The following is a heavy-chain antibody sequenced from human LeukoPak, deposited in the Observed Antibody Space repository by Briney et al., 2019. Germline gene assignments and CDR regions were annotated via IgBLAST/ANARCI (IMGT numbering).Heavy chain of an antibody. CDR1: GFTFSSYW. D-gene: IGHD3-16*01. V-gene: IGHV3-7*04. Sequence: PGGPLRLSCEASGFTFSSYWMSWVRQAPGKGPEWVANIKQDGSEKYYVDSVKGRFTISRDNAKNSLYLQMNSLRAEDTAVYYCAREWGFGGVSYYFDYWGQGTLVTVSS. CDR2: IKQDGSEK. J-gene: IGHJ4*02. CDR3: AREWGFGGVSYYFDY.